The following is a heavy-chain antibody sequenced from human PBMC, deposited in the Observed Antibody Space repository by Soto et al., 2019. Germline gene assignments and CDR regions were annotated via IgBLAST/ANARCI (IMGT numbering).Heavy chain of an antibody. V-gene: IGHV4-39*02. CDR3: ARYSSSWSFLFAY. Sequence: QLQLQESGPGLVKPSETLSLTCTVSGGSISSSSYYWGWIRQPPGKGLEWIGSIYYSGSTYYNPSLKSRVPLAVDTSKNHFSLKLSSVTAADTAVYYCARYSSSWSFLFAYWGQGTLVTVSS. J-gene: IGHJ4*02. CDR1: GGSISSSSYY. D-gene: IGHD6-13*01. CDR2: IYYSGST.